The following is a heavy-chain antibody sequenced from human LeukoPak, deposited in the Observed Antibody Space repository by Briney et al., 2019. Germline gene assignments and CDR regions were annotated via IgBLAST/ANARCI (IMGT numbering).Heavy chain of an antibody. Sequence: PGGSLRLSCAASGFTFSTFAMSWVRQAPGKGLEWVSAISGSGGSTYYADSVKGRFTISRDNSKNTLYLQMNSLRAEDTAVYYCAKGTAGDYDFWSGYYHMDVWGKGTTVTVSS. J-gene: IGHJ6*03. CDR1: GFTFSTFA. V-gene: IGHV3-23*01. CDR3: AKGTAGDYDFWSGYYHMDV. CDR2: ISGSGGST. D-gene: IGHD3-3*01.